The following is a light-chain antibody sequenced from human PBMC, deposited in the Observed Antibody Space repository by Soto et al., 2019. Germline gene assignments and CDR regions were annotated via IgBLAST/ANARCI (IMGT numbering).Light chain of an antibody. J-gene: IGKJ5*01. CDR1: QTIINY. V-gene: IGKV1-39*01. Sequence: DIQMTQSPSSLSASVGDRVTITCRANQTIINYLNWYQQKPGRAPKLLIYAASSLQSGVPSRFSGSGSGTDFTLTISSLQPEDFASYYCQQSYSITFGQGTRLE. CDR2: AAS. CDR3: QQSYSIT.